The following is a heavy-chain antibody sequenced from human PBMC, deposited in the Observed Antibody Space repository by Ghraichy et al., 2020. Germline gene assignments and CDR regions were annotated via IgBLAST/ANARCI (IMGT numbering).Heavy chain of an antibody. CDR1: GFDVSINR. Sequence: GESLNISCVGSGFDVSINRMSWVRQAPGKGLAWVSAIYSGGTTDYADSVKGRFTFSRDNSKNTVYLQLNSLRVDDTAVYYCARDLWAFDIWGQGTLVTVSS. CDR2: IYSGGTT. J-gene: IGHJ3*02. D-gene: IGHD2-21*01. V-gene: IGHV3-53*01. CDR3: ARDLWAFDI.